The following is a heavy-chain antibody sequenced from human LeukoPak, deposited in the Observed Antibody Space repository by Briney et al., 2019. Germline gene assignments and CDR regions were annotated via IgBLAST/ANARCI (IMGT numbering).Heavy chain of an antibody. V-gene: IGHV4-4*07. J-gene: IGHJ4*02. CDR3: ARDRTAPRQRFFDY. D-gene: IGHD2-21*02. CDR1: GVSISDYS. CDR2: LSSSANT. Sequence: RPSETLSLTCSVSGVSISDYSWGWIRQPAGTGLEFIGRLSSSANTYYSPSLKSRITLSMDTSKNHFSLNLTSVTAADTAVYYCARDRTAPRQRFFDYWGKGILVTVSS.